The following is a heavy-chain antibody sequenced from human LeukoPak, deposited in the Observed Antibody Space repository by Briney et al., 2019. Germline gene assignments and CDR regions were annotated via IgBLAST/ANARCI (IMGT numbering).Heavy chain of an antibody. D-gene: IGHD3-22*01. CDR3: ARAAAIYYYDSSGYGNDGWFDP. Sequence: SVKVSCKASGGTFSSYAISWVRQAPGQGLEWMGRIVPIFGIANYAQKFQGRVTITADKSTSTAYMELSSLRSEDTAVYYCARAAAIYYYDSSGYGNDGWFDPWGQGTLVTVS. V-gene: IGHV1-69*04. CDR1: GGTFSSYA. CDR2: IVPIFGIA. J-gene: IGHJ5*02.